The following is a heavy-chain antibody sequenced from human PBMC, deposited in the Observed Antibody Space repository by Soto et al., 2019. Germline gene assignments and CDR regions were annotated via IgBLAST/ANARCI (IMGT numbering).Heavy chain of an antibody. Sequence: QVQLQESGPGLVKPSGTLSLTCSVSGDSISSGNWWTWVRQPPGKGLEWIGEIYHSGSTNYSPSLNGRVTISVAKSKNQFSLKLTSVTAADTAVYYCAREPNYGGNAGYFDYWGQGTLVTVSP. J-gene: IGHJ4*02. V-gene: IGHV4-4*02. D-gene: IGHD4-17*01. CDR2: IYHSGST. CDR1: GDSISSGNW. CDR3: AREPNYGGNAGYFDY.